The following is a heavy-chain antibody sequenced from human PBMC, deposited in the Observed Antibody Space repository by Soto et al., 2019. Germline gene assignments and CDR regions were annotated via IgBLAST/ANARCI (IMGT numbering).Heavy chain of an antibody. CDR3: AKFMVRGVIMRPYYYYGMDV. V-gene: IGHV3-23*01. J-gene: IGHJ6*02. Sequence: GGSLRLSCAASGFTFSSYAMSWVRQAPGKGLEWVSAISGSGGSTYYADSVKGRFTISRDNSKNTLYLQMNSLRAEDTAVYYCAKFMVRGVIMRPYYYYGMDVWGQGTTVTVSS. CDR2: ISGSGGST. D-gene: IGHD3-10*01. CDR1: GFTFSSYA.